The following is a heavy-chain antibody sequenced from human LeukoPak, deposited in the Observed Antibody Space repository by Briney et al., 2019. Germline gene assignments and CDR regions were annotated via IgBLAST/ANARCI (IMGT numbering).Heavy chain of an antibody. Sequence: SETLSLTCAVYGGSFSGYYWSWIRQPPGKGLEWIGEINHSGSTNYNPSLKSRVTISVDTSKNQFSLKLSSVTAADTAVYYCARGTQFYYDSSGYYYGNLLFDYWGQGTLVTVSS. J-gene: IGHJ4*02. CDR2: INHSGST. D-gene: IGHD3-22*01. V-gene: IGHV4-34*01. CDR3: ARGTQFYYDSSGYYYGNLLFDY. CDR1: GGSFSGYY.